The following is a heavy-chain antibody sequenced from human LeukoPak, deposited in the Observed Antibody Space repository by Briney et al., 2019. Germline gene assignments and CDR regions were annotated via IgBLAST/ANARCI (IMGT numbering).Heavy chain of an antibody. V-gene: IGHV4-4*08. CDR3: ARRRGYCSSSSCYVFAP. J-gene: IGHJ5*02. CDR1: GGTISSYN. Sequence: PSETLSLTCAVSGGTISSYNWSWIRQPPGKGLEWIAYISTSGSTKYNPSLQSRVTISVDTSKNQFALKLTSVTAADTAVYYCARRRGYCSSSSCYVFAPWRQGTLVTVSS. CDR2: ISTSGST. D-gene: IGHD2-2*01.